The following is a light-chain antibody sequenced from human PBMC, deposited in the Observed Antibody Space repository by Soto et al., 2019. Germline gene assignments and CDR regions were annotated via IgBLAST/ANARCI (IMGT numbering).Light chain of an antibody. CDR1: QSVSSD. CDR2: GAS. CDR3: QQYNNWPLT. J-gene: IGKJ4*01. V-gene: IGKV3-15*01. Sequence: EIVMTQSPATLSVSPGERATLSCRASQSVSSDLAWYQQKPGQAPRLLIYGASTRATGIPARFSASGSGTEFTLTVSSLQSEDFAVYYCQQYNNWPLTFGGGTNVEIK.